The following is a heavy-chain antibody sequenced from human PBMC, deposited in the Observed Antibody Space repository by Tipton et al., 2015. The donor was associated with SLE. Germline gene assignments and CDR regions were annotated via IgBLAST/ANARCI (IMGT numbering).Heavy chain of an antibody. V-gene: IGHV3-23*01. CDR2: FSGSGGNT. D-gene: IGHD5-12*01. Sequence: GSLRLSCAASGFTLSTYAMNWGRLAPGKGLEWVSGFSGSGGNTYYAGSVKGRFTISRDNSKNTVYLQMNSLRVEDTSVYYCVTGGSGSHWRQGTLVTVSS. J-gene: IGHJ4*02. CDR1: GFTLSTYA. CDR3: VTGGSGSH.